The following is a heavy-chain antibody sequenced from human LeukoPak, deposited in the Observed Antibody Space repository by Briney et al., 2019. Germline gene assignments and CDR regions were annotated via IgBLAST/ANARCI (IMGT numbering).Heavy chain of an antibody. D-gene: IGHD6-19*01. Sequence: SSETLSLTCTVSGGSISSYYWSWIRQPPGKGLEWIGYIYYSGSTNYNPSLKSRVTISVDTSKNQFSLKLSSVTAADTAVYYCARQRAYSSGWATGRHWFDPWGQGTLVTVSS. J-gene: IGHJ5*02. CDR3: ARQRAYSSGWATGRHWFDP. V-gene: IGHV4-59*08. CDR1: GGSISSYY. CDR2: IYYSGST.